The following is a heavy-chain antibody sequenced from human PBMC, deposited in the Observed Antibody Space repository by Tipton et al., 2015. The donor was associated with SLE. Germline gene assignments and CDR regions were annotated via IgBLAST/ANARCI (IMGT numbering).Heavy chain of an antibody. CDR2: INHSGST. J-gene: IGHJ4*02. CDR3: GGGYSYANDY. D-gene: IGHD5-18*01. CDR1: GGSFSGYY. Sequence: TLSLICAVYGGSFSGYYWSWIRQPPGKGLEWIGEINHSGSTNYNPSLKSRVTISVDTSKNQFSLKLSSVTAADTAVYYCGGGYSYANDYWGQGTLVTVSS. V-gene: IGHV4-34*01.